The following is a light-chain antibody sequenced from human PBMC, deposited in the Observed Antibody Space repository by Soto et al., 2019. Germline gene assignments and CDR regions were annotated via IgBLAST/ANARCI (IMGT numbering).Light chain of an antibody. CDR2: AAS. CDR1: QSISSY. Sequence: DIQMTQSPSSLSASVGDRVTITCRASQSISSYLDWYQQKPGKAPKLLIYAASSLQSGVPSRFSGSGSGTDFTLTISSLQPEDFATYYCQQANTWPQIFGGGTKVDIK. V-gene: IGKV1-39*01. CDR3: QQANTWPQI. J-gene: IGKJ4*01.